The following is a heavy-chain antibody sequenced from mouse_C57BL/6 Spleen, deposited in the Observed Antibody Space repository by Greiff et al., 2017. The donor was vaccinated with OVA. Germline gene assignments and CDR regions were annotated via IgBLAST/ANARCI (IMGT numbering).Heavy chain of an antibody. J-gene: IGHJ3*01. CDR2: IDPSDSYP. V-gene: IGHV1-69*01. CDR1: GYTFTSYW. CDR3: ARDLRCGFAY. Sequence: QVQLQQSGAELVMPGASVKLSCKASGYTFTSYWMHWVKQRPGQGLEWIGEIDPSDSYPNYNQKFKGKSTLTVDKSSSTAYMQLSSLTSEDSAVYYCARDLRCGFAYWGQGTLVTVSA.